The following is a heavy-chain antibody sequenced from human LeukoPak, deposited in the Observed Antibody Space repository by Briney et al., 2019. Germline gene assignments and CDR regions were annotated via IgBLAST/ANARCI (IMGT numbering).Heavy chain of an antibody. V-gene: IGHV3-11*01. Sequence: GGSLRLSCAVSGITLSNYGMSWVRQAPGKGLEWVSYISDSGSTIYYADSVKGRFTISRDNVKNLLYLQMNGLRAEDTAVYYCAREMEGDYGSGTFFDLWGQGNMVTVSS. CDR2: ISDSGSTI. CDR3: AREMEGDYGSGTFFDL. J-gene: IGHJ4*02. D-gene: IGHD3-10*01. CDR1: GITLSNYG.